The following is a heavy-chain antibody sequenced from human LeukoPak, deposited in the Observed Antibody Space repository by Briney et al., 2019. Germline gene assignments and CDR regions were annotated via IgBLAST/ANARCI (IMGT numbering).Heavy chain of an antibody. CDR1: GFTFSNFA. Sequence: GGSLRLSCAASGFTFSNFAMGWVRQAPGKGLEWVLCLGGSAGDTYVADSVKGRFTISRDNSKNMLFLQMNSLTAEDTAVYYCAKQEGWHLHEYHFDYWGRGTLVIVSS. J-gene: IGHJ4*02. V-gene: IGHV3-23*01. CDR2: LGGSAGDT. D-gene: IGHD2-15*01. CDR3: AKQEGWHLHEYHFDY.